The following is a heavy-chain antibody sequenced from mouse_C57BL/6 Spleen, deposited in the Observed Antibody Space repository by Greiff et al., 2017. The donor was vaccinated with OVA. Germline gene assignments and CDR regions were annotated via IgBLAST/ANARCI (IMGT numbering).Heavy chain of an antibody. D-gene: IGHD2-5*01. CDR2: IYPGDGDT. Sequence: VQLQQSGPELVKPGASVKISCKASGYAFSSSWMNWVKQRPGKGLEWIGRIYPGDGDTNYNGKFKGKATLTADKSSSPAYMQLSSLTSEDSAVYFCARGDYSNYVIAYWGQGTLVTVSA. J-gene: IGHJ3*01. CDR3: ARGDYSNYVIAY. CDR1: GYAFSSSW. V-gene: IGHV1-82*01.